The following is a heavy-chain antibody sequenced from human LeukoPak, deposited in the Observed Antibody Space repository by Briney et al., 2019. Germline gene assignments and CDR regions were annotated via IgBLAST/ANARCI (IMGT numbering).Heavy chain of an antibody. D-gene: IGHD1/OR15-1a*01. J-gene: IGHJ4*02. V-gene: IGHV3-30*02. CDR3: ARDRHWTNDWVFDY. Sequence: PGGSLRLSCAASGFTFRSYGMHWVRQAPGKGLEWVAFTRYDGNNKYYADSVKGRFTISRDNSKNTVYLQMNSLRAEDTAVYYCARDRHWTNDWVFDYWGQGTLVTVSS. CDR2: TRYDGNNK. CDR1: GFTFRSYG.